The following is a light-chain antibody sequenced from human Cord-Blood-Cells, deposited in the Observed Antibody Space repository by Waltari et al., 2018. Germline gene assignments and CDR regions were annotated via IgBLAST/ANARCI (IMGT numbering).Light chain of an antibody. CDR3: QQRSNWYT. CDR2: DAS. J-gene: IGKJ2*01. Sequence: SVLQPSPATMSLSPGERATLPCRASQCVSSDLAWYQQNPGQAPRLLIYDASNRATGIPARFSGSGSGTDFTLTISSLEPEDFAVYYCQQRSNWYTFGQGTKLEIK. V-gene: IGKV3-11*01. CDR1: QCVSSD.